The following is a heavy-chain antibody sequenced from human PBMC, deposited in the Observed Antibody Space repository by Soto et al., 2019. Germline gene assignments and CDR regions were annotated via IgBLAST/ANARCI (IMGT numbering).Heavy chain of an antibody. CDR2: INAGNGNT. D-gene: IGHD2-2*01. V-gene: IGHV1-3*01. CDR3: ARNEPSLVVVPAASSYYYYYGMDV. J-gene: IGHJ6*02. CDR1: GYTFTSYA. Sequence: ASVKVSCKASGYTFTSYAMHWVRQAPGQRLEWMGWINAGNGNTKYSQKFQGRVTITRDTSASTAYMELSSLRSEDTAVYYCARNEPSLVVVPAASSYYYYYGMDVWGQGTTVPVYS.